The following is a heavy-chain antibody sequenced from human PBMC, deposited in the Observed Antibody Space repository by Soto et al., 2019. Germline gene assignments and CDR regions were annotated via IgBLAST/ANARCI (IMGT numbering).Heavy chain of an antibody. CDR1: GDSVTSGDYY. CDR3: ARIPVDTYRTYWFDP. CDR2: IYYSGNT. V-gene: IGHV4-61*08. Sequence: SETLSLTCTVSGDSVTSGDYYWSWIRQPPGKGLEWIGYIYYSGNTNYSPSLKSRVAISLDTSHNQFSLKLSSVTAADTAVYFCARIPVDTYRTYWFDPWGKGNLVTVSS. D-gene: IGHD5-12*01. J-gene: IGHJ5*01.